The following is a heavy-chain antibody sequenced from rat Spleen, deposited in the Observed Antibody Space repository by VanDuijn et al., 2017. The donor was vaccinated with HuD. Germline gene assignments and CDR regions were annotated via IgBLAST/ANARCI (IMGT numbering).Heavy chain of an antibody. CDR3: TRENWVLDA. J-gene: IGHJ4*01. D-gene: IGHD3-6*01. CDR1: GFTLSDHY. Sequence: EVQLVESDGGLVQPGRSLKLSCAASGFTLSDHYMAWVRQAPTKGLEWVATISYDGSRTYYPDSVRGRFTISRDNARNTLYLQMNSLRTEDTATYYCTRENWVLDAWGQGTSVTVSS. CDR2: ISYDGSRT. V-gene: IGHV5-7*01.